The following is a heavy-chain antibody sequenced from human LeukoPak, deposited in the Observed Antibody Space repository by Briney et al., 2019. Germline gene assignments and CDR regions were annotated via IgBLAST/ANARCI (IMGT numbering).Heavy chain of an antibody. D-gene: IGHD3-22*01. CDR3: ARARGYYYDSSAPTHFDY. CDR2: ISSSSSCI. CDR1: GFTFSSYS. J-gene: IGHJ4*02. V-gene: IGHV3-21*01. Sequence: GGSLRLSCAASGFTFSSYSMNWVRQAPGKGLEWVSSISSSSSCIYYADSVKGRFTISRHNAKNSLYLQMNSLRAEDTAVYYCARARGYYYDSSAPTHFDYWGQGTLVTVSS.